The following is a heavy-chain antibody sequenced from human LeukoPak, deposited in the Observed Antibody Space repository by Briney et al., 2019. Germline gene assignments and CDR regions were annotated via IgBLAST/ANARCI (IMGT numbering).Heavy chain of an antibody. CDR1: GYTFTSYA. D-gene: IGHD4-23*01. V-gene: IGHV7-4-1*02. CDR3: ASPPGGDNSARDY. J-gene: IGHJ4*02. CDR2: INTNTGNP. Sequence: ASVKVSCKASGYTFTSYAMNWVRQAPGQGLEGMGWINTNTGNPTYAQGFTGRFVFSLDTSVSTAYLQISSLKAEDTALYYCASPPGGDNSARDYWGQGTLVTVSS.